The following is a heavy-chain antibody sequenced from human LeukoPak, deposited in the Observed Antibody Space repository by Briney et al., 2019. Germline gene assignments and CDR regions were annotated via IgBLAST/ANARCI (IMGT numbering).Heavy chain of an antibody. D-gene: IGHD6-19*01. J-gene: IGHJ5*02. CDR2: ISAYNGNT. Sequence: ASVTVSCKASGYTFTSYGISWVGQAPGQGVEWMGWISAYNGNTNYAPKLQGRVTITTNTTTNAAFMELRILRSDDAAVYYCARGGGSGSQIHPGNWFDPWGQGTLVTVSS. CDR1: GYTFTSYG. CDR3: ARGGGSGSQIHPGNWFDP. V-gene: IGHV1-18*01.